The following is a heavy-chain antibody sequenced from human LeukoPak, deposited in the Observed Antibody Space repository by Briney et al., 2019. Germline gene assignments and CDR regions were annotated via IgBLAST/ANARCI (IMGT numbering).Heavy chain of an antibody. D-gene: IGHD1-26*01. Sequence: GGSLRLSCAASGFTVSSNYMSWVRQAPGTGLEWVSEIYSDGSAYYAASVKGRFSISRDKSKNTVYLQMNSLRAEDTAVYYCARELREHGVFDIWGQGTMVTVSS. CDR3: ARELREHGVFDI. J-gene: IGHJ3*02. V-gene: IGHV3-53*01. CDR2: IYSDGSA. CDR1: GFTVSSNY.